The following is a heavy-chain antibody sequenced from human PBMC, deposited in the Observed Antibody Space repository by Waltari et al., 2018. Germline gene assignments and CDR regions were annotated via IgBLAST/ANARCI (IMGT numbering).Heavy chain of an antibody. CDR3: ARVGSFGVGATGPNFIDY. J-gene: IGHJ4*02. D-gene: IGHD1-26*01. V-gene: IGHV4-59*01. CDR1: GGSISSYY. CDR2: IYYSGST. Sequence: QVQLQESGPGLVKPSETLYLTCTVSGGSISSYYWSWIRQPPGKGLEWIGYIYYSGSTNYNPSLKSRVTISVDTSKNQFSLKLSSVTAADTAVYYCARVGSFGVGATGPNFIDYWGQGTLVTVSS.